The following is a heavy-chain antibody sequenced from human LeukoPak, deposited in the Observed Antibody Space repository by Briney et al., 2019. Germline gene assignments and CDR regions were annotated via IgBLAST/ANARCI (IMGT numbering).Heavy chain of an antibody. V-gene: IGHV3-15*01. CDR3: ATPPGYWGSAPFDF. CDR1: RFTFSFTNAW. J-gene: IGHJ4*02. CDR2: IKSKSEGETT. Sequence: GGSLRLSCAASRFTFSFTNAWMNWVRQAPGKGLEWVGHIKSKSEGETTDFAAPVKGRFTISRDDSKNTVYLQMNSLKTEDTAVYYCATPPGYWGSAPFDFWGQGTVVTVSS. D-gene: IGHD7-27*01.